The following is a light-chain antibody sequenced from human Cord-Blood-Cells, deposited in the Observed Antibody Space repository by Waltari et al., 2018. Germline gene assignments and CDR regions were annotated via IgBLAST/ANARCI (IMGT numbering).Light chain of an antibody. CDR3: AAWDDSLNGWV. J-gene: IGLJ3*02. Sequence: QSVLTQPPPASGTPGPRVTISCSGSSSNIGSNTVTWYQQLPGTAPKLLIYSNNQRPSGVPDRFSGSKSGTSASLAISGLQSEDEADYYCAAWDDSLNGWVFGGGTKLTVL. CDR1: SSNIGSNT. CDR2: SNN. V-gene: IGLV1-44*01.